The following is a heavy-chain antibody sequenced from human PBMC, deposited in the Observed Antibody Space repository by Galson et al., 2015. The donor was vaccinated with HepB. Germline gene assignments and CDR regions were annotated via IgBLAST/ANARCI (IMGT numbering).Heavy chain of an antibody. CDR3: AKDLELLRYYYMDV. J-gene: IGHJ6*03. CDR1: GFTFGDYA. V-gene: IGHV3-23*01. Sequence: SLRLSCAASGFTFGDYAMSWVRQAPGKGLEWVSAISGSGGSTYYADSVKGRFTISRDNSKNTLYLQMNSLRAEDTAVYYCAKDLELLRYYYMDVWGKGTTVTVSS. D-gene: IGHD2-15*01. CDR2: ISGSGGST.